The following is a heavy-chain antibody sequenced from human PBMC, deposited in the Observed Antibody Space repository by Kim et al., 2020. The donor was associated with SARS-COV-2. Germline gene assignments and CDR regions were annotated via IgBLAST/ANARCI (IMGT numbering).Heavy chain of an antibody. J-gene: IGHJ6*02. D-gene: IGHD1-26*01. Sequence: GGSLRLSCAASGFTFSSYAMSWVRQAPGKGLEWVSVIYSGGSSTYYADSVKGRFTISRDNSKNTLYLQMNSLRAEDTAVYYCAKVPGGYYYYGMDVWGQG. V-gene: IGHV3-23*03. CDR2: IYSGGSST. CDR1: GFTFSSYA. CDR3: AKVPGGYYYYGMDV.